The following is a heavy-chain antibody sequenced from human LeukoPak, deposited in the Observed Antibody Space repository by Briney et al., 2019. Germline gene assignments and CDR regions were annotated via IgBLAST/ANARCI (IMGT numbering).Heavy chain of an antibody. Sequence: GGSLRLSCVASGFTFSNYSMNWVRQAPGKGLEWVSYIRLRSNTIYYAESVKGRFTTSRDNAKNSLYLQMNSLRAEDTAVYYCSSSTGRTTNFDYWGQGTLVTVSS. CDR3: SSSTGRTTNFDY. J-gene: IGHJ4*02. CDR1: GFTFSNYS. D-gene: IGHD1-7*01. V-gene: IGHV3-48*04. CDR2: IRLRSNTI.